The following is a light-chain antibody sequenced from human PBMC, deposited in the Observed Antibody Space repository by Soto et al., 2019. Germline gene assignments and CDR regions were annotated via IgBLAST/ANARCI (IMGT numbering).Light chain of an antibody. Sequence: EIVLTQSPVTLSLSPSERATLSCRASQSVSNNYLAWYQQKPGQAPRLLIYGASNRATGIPDRFSGSGSGTDFTLTITRLETEDFAMYYCQRYDSFRTFGQGTKVDI. J-gene: IGKJ1*01. CDR1: QSVSNNY. CDR2: GAS. V-gene: IGKV3-20*01. CDR3: QRYDSFRT.